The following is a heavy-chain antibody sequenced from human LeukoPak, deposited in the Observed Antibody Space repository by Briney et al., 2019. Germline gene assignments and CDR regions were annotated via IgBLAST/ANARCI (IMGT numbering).Heavy chain of an antibody. D-gene: IGHD5-18*01. Sequence: AASVTVSCKASGYTFTGYYIHWVRQAPGQGLEWMGWINPNSGGTNYGQKFQGRVTMTRDTSISTAHMELSRLRSDDTAVYYCARGDTAMVSPLDYWGQGTLVTVSS. CDR2: INPNSGGT. J-gene: IGHJ4*02. V-gene: IGHV1-2*02. CDR1: GYTFTGYY. CDR3: ARGDTAMVSPLDY.